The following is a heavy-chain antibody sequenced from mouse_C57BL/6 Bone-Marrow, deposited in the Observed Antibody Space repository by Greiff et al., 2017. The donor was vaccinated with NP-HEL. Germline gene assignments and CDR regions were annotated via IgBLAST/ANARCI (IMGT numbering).Heavy chain of an antibody. CDR3: ARSGVQD. V-gene: IGHV1-82*01. CDR2: IYPGDGDT. CDR1: GYAFSSSW. J-gene: IGHJ2*01. Sequence: QVQLQQSVPELVKPGASVKISCKASGYAFSSSWMNWVKQRPGKGLEWIGRIYPGDGDTNYNGKFKGKATLTADKSSSTAYMQLSSLTSEDSAVYFCARSGVQDWGQGTTLTVSS.